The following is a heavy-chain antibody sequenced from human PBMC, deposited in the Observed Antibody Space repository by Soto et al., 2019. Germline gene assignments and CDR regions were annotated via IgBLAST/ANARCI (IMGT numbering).Heavy chain of an antibody. D-gene: IGHD6-19*01. CDR2: IYRDGST. Sequence: EVQLVESGGGLIQPGESLRLSCAASGFTVSISYRSWVRQAPGKELEWVSTIYRDGSTYYADSVEGRFTISRDNSKNTLYLQMNSLRAEDTATYYCARGKGIGWYESSDYWGQGTLVTVSS. V-gene: IGHV3-53*01. CDR3: ARGKGIGWYESSDY. CDR1: GFTVSISY. J-gene: IGHJ4*02.